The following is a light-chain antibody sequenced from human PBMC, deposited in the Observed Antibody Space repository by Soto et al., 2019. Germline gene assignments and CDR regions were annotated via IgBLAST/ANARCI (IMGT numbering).Light chain of an antibody. Sequence: DIQMTQSPSTLSGSVGDRVTITCRASQTISSWLAWYQQKPGKAPKRLIYKASTLKSGVPSRFSGSGSGTEFTLTISRLQPDDFATYYCQHYNSYSEAFGQGTKVDI. J-gene: IGKJ1*01. V-gene: IGKV1-5*03. CDR1: QTISSW. CDR2: KAS. CDR3: QHYNSYSEA.